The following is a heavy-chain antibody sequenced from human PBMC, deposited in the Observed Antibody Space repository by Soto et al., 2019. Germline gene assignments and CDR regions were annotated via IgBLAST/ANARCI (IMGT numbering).Heavy chain of an antibody. CDR1: GGSISSSSYY. V-gene: IGHV4-39*01. D-gene: IGHD1-26*01. CDR3: ATHWELLFGYWFDP. CDR2: IYYSGST. Sequence: QLQLQESGPGLVKPSETLSLTCTVSGGSISSSSYYWGWIRQPPGKGLEWIGSIYYSGSTYYNPSLKSRVTISVDTSKSQFSLTLSPVTAADTAVYYCATHWELLFGYWFDPWGQGTLVTVSS. J-gene: IGHJ5*02.